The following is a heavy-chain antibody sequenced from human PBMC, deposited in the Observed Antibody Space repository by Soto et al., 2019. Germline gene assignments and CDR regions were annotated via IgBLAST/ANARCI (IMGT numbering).Heavy chain of an antibody. CDR2: IHYNGNT. Sequence: SENLSPTCPVSGDSLSAYSWGWVRQPPGKGLEWIGNIHYNGNTKYSPSLKSRVTMSVDTSKNHFSLRLISVTAADTAIYFCAREGNLGRWLQPLDFWGQGTLVTVSS. CDR3: AREGNLGRWLQPLDF. CDR1: GDSLSAYS. D-gene: IGHD5-12*01. J-gene: IGHJ4*02. V-gene: IGHV4-59*01.